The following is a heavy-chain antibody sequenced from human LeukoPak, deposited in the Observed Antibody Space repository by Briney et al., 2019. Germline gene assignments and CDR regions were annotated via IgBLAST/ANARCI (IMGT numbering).Heavy chain of an antibody. CDR1: GFTFSSYW. CDR2: IKQDGSEK. J-gene: IGHJ4*02. CDR3: ARLRYYDILTGYGRDFDY. D-gene: IGHD3-9*01. V-gene: IGHV3-7*01. Sequence: GGSLRLSCAASGFTFSSYWMSWVRQAPGKGLEWVANIKQDGSEKYYVDSVKGRFTISRDNAKNSLYLQMNSLRAEDTAVYYCARLRYYDILTGYGRDFDYWGQGTLVTVSS.